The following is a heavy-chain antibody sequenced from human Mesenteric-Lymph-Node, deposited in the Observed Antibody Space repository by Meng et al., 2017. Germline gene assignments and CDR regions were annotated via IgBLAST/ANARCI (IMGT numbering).Heavy chain of an antibody. CDR3: ARETSYYGFDP. D-gene: IGHD3-10*01. CDR2: IWYDGSNK. CDR1: GFTFSSYG. Sequence: GESLKISCAASGFTFSSYGMHWVRQAPGKGLEWVAVIWYDGSNKYYADSVKGRFTISRDNSKNTLYLQMNSLRAEDTAVYYCARETSYYGFDPWGQGTLVTVSS. J-gene: IGHJ5*02. V-gene: IGHV3-33*01.